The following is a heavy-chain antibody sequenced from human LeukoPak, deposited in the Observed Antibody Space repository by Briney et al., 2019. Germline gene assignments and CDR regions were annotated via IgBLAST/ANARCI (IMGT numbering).Heavy chain of an antibody. CDR3: VRGLNGAGDY. Sequence: GRSLRLSCAASGFTFTIYAMHWVRQAPGKGLEWVAVISSDGSNKHYADSVKGRFTISRDNAKNTLYLQMSSLRAEDTAVYYCVRGLNGAGDYWGQGTLVTVSS. J-gene: IGHJ4*02. CDR1: GFTFTIYA. V-gene: IGHV3-30-3*01. CDR2: ISSDGSNK. D-gene: IGHD3-10*01.